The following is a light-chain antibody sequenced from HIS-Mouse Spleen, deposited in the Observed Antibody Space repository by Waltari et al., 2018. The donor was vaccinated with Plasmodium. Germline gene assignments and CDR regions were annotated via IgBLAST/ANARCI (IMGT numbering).Light chain of an antibody. CDR2: GAS. J-gene: IGKJ2*01. V-gene: IGKV3-20*01. Sequence: EIVLTQSPGTLSLSPGERATLSCRASQSVSSSYLAWYQQKPGQAPRRLIYGASGRATDIPDRFRGSGSGTDITLTISRLGPEDVAVYYWQQYGSSPYTFGQGTKLEIK. CDR1: QSVSSSY. CDR3: QQYGSSPYT.